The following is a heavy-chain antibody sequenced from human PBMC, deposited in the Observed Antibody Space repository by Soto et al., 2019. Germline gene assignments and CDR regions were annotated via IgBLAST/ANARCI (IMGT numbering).Heavy chain of an antibody. Sequence: QVQLQQWGAGLLKPSETLSLTCAVYGGSFSGYYWSWIRQPPGKGLEGIGEINHSGSTNYNPSLXXRXXISVDTSKNQFSLKLSSVTAADTAVYYCARTYSSSWSPFEYWGQGTLVTVSS. CDR2: INHSGST. J-gene: IGHJ4*02. V-gene: IGHV4-34*01. D-gene: IGHD6-13*01. CDR3: ARTYSSSWSPFEY. CDR1: GGSFSGYY.